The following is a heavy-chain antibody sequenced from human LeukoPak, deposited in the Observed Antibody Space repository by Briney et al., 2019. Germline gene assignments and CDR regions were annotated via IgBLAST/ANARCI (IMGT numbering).Heavy chain of an antibody. CDR1: GYTFTGYY. CDR2: INLNSGGT. V-gene: IGHV1-2*02. J-gene: IGHJ6*02. Sequence: GASVKVSCKASGYTFTGYYMHWVRQAPGQGLEWMGWINLNSGGTNYAQKFQGRVTMTRDTSISTAYMELSRLRSDDTAVYYCARDYYGSGSPLYYYGMDVWGQGTTVTVSS. D-gene: IGHD3-10*01. CDR3: ARDYYGSGSPLYYYGMDV.